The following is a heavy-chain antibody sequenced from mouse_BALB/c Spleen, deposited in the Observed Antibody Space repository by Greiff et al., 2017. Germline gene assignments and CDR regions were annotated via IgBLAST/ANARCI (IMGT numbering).Heavy chain of an antibody. CDR3: ARVTTVAHYAMDY. D-gene: IGHD1-1*01. Sequence: VKLQQSGAELVRPGSSVKISCKASGYAFSSYWMNWVKQRPGQGLEWIGQIYPGDGDTNYNGKFKGKATLTADKSSSTAYMQLSSLTSEDSAVYFCARVTTVAHYAMDYWGQGTSVTVSS. J-gene: IGHJ4*01. V-gene: IGHV1-80*01. CDR1: GYAFSSYW. CDR2: IYPGDGDT.